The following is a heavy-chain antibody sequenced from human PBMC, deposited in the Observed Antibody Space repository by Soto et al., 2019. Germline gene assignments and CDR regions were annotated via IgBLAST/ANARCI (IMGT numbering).Heavy chain of an antibody. J-gene: IGHJ4*02. D-gene: IGHD2-2*01. CDR3: AKETLASAYADY. V-gene: IGHV3-23*01. CDR2: ISGSGDTT. CDR1: GYSFSTYA. Sequence: EVQLLDSGGGLVQPGGSLRLSCAASGYSFSTYAMSWVRQAPGKGLEWVSAISGSGDTTYYADSGKGRFTISRDNSKNTVYLQMNSLRAEDTAVYYCAKETLASAYADYWGQGTLVTVSS.